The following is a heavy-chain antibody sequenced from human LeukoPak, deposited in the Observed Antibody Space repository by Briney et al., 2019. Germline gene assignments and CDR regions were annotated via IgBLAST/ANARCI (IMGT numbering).Heavy chain of an antibody. D-gene: IGHD1-26*01. Sequence: SETLSLTCTVSGGSIRSSYYYWGWIRQPPGKGLEWIGSIYDSGSTYYNPSLKSRVTISVDTSKNQFSLKLNSVTAADTAVYYCAATLPTTDFDYWGQGTLVTVSS. CDR2: IYDSGST. CDR3: AATLPTTDFDY. CDR1: GGSIRSSYYY. V-gene: IGHV4-39*01. J-gene: IGHJ4*02.